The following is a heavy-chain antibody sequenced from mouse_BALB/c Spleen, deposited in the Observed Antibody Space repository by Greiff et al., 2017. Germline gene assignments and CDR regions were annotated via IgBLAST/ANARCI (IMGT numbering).Heavy chain of an antibody. Sequence: VHVKQSGAELVRSGASVKLSCTASGFNIKDYYMHWVKQRPEQGLEWIGWIDPENGDTEYAPKFQGKATMTADTSSNTAYLQLSSLTSEDTAVYYCNAWIPPYMDYWGQGTSVTVSS. V-gene: IGHV14-4*02. CDR1: GFNIKDYY. CDR2: IDPENGDT. CDR3: NAWIPPYMDY. J-gene: IGHJ4*01.